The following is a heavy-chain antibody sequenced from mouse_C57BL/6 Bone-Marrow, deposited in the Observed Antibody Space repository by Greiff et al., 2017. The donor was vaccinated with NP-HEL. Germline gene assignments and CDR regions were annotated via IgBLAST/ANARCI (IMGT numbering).Heavy chain of an antibody. CDR3: AREGIYYGSSYRYFDV. CDR2: IHPNSGST. Sequence: QVQLQQSGAELVKPGASVKLSCKASGYTFTSYWMHWVKQRPGQGLEWIGMIHPNSGSTNYNEKFKSKATLTVDKSSSTAYMQLSSLTSEDSAVYYCAREGIYYGSSYRYFDVWGTGTTVTVSS. CDR1: GYTFTSYW. D-gene: IGHD1-1*01. V-gene: IGHV1-64*01. J-gene: IGHJ1*03.